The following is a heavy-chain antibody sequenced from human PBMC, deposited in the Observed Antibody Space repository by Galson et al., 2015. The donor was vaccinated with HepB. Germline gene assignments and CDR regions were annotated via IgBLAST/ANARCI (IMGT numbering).Heavy chain of an antibody. V-gene: IGHV3-72*01. J-gene: IGHJ4*02. Sequence: SLRLSCAASGFTFSDHYMDWVRQAPGKGLEWIARIRNKRNRYITEYAASVRGRFTISRDDLKSSLYLQMNSLKTEDTAVYYCARAGYGHGLDYWGQGTLVTVSS. CDR2: IRNKRNRYIT. CDR1: GFTFSDHY. CDR3: ARAGYGHGLDY. D-gene: IGHD5-12*01.